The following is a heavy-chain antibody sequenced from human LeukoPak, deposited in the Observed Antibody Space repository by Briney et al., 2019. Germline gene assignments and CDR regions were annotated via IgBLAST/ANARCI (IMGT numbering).Heavy chain of an antibody. Sequence: GGSLRLSCAASGFSLSRYWMHWVRQAPGTGLVWVSYIDNDGTDTNYADSVRGRFTVSRDNAKNTLYLQMNSLRAEDTAVYFCAKRGVVIRVILVGFHKEAYYFDSWGQGALVTVSS. D-gene: IGHD3-22*01. CDR1: GFSLSRYW. V-gene: IGHV3-74*01. CDR3: AKRGVVIRVILVGFHKEAYYFDS. J-gene: IGHJ4*02. CDR2: IDNDGTDT.